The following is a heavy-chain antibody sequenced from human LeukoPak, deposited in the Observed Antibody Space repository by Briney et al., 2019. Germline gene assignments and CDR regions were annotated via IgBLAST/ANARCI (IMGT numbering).Heavy chain of an antibody. CDR2: IYYSGSS. D-gene: IGHD3-3*01. CDR1: GGSISGYH. J-gene: IGHJ6*03. CDR3: ARVGYYDFWSGRLVPATKNYQLLYYMDV. Sequence: SETLSLTCNVSGGSISGYHWSWIRQPPGKGLEWLGYIYYSGSSNYNPSLKSRVTMSADTSKNQFSLKLSSVTAADTAVYYCARVGYYDFWSGRLVPATKNYQLLYYMDVWGKGNKVTVSS. V-gene: IGHV4-59*01.